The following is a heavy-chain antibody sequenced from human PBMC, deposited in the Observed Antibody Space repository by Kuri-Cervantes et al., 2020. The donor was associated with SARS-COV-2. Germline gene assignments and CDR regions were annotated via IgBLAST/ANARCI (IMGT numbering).Heavy chain of an antibody. CDR1: GYSISSGYY. V-gene: IGHV4-38-2*01. J-gene: IGHJ2*01. D-gene: IGHD3-16*01. CDR3: ARRTVGHFDL. Sequence: SETLSLTCAVSGYSISSGYYWGWIRQPPGKGLEWIGSIYHSGSTYYNPSLKSRVTISVDTSKNQFSLKLGSVTAADTAVYYCARRTVGHFDLWGRGTLVTVSS. CDR2: IYHSGST.